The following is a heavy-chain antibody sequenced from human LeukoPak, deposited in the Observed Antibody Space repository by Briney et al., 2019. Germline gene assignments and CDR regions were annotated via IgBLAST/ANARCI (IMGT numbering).Heavy chain of an antibody. Sequence: GGSLRLSCAASGFTFSSYWMNWARQAPGKGLEWVASITRNGNVNYYVDSVKGRFTISRDNSKNTLYLQMNSLRAEDTAVYYCAKVKGLAIFGVVIMPHKKYAFAIWGQGTMVTVSS. D-gene: IGHD3-3*01. CDR3: AKVKGLAIFGVVIMPHKKYAFAI. V-gene: IGHV3-7*03. CDR2: ITRNGNVN. CDR1: GFTFSSYW. J-gene: IGHJ3*02.